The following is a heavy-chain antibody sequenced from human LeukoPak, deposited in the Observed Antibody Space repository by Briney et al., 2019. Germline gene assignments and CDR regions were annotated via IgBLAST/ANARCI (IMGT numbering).Heavy chain of an antibody. V-gene: IGHV4-4*07. CDR2: IYTSGST. D-gene: IGHD2-15*01. CDR1: GGSICSYY. J-gene: IGHJ4*02. CDR3: ARVDLRAAYFDY. Sequence: SETLSLTCTLSGGSICSYYWSWLRQPAGKGLEWIGRIYTSGSTGYNPSLKSRVTMSVDTSKNQFSLKLSSVTAADTPVYYCARVDLRAAYFDYWGQGTLVTVSS.